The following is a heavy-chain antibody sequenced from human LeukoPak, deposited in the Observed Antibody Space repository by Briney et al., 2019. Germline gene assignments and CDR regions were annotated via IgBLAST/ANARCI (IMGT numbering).Heavy chain of an antibody. J-gene: IGHJ4*02. D-gene: IGHD4-17*01. V-gene: IGHV4-59*01. CDR1: GGSISSYY. CDR3: ARDDGDYSFDY. Sequence: PSETLSLTCTVSGGSISSYYWSWIRQPPGKGLEWIGYIYYSGSTNYNPSLKSRVTISVDTSKNQFSLKLSSMTAADTAVYYCARDDGDYSFDYWGQGTLVTVSS. CDR2: IYYSGST.